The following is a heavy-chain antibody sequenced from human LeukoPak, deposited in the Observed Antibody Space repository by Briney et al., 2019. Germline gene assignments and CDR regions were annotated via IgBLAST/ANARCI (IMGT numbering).Heavy chain of an antibody. V-gene: IGHV1-2*02. CDR3: ARDRFIIFGVVIKSVAFDP. Sequence: ASVKVSCKASGYTFTGYYMHWVEQAPGQGLEWMGWINLNSGGTNYAQKFQGRVTMTRDTSISTAYMELSRLRSDDTAVYYCARDRFIIFGVVIKSVAFDPWGQGTLVTVSS. CDR1: GYTFTGYY. D-gene: IGHD3-3*01. CDR2: INLNSGGT. J-gene: IGHJ5*02.